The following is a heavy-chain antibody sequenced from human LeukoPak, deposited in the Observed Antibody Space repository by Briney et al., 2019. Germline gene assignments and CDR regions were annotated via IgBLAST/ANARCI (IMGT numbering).Heavy chain of an antibody. CDR2: IYHSGST. CDR1: GGSISSSNW. D-gene: IGHD6-19*01. V-gene: IGHV4-4*02. J-gene: IGHJ4*02. Sequence: PSETLSLTCAVSGGSISSSNWWSWVRQPPGKGLEWIGEIYHSGSTNYNPSLKGRVTISVDKSKNQFSLKLSSVTAADTAVYYCARAKRDSSGWIYFDYWGQGTLVTVSS. CDR3: ARAKRDSSGWIYFDY.